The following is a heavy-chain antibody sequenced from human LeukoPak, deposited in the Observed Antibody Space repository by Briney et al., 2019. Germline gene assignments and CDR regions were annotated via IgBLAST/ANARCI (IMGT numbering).Heavy chain of an antibody. CDR2: ISAYNGNT. D-gene: IGHD1-26*01. CDR3: AREREGSFDY. V-gene: IGHV1-18*01. Sequence: ASVKVSCKASGYTFISYGISWVRQAPGQGLEWMGWISAYNGNTKYAQKLQGRVTMTTDTSTSTAYMELRSLRSDDTDIYYRAREREGSFDYWGQGTLVTVSS. J-gene: IGHJ4*02. CDR1: GYTFISYG.